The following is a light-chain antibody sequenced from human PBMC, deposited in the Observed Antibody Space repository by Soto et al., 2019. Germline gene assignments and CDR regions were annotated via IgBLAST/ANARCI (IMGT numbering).Light chain of an antibody. J-gene: IGKJ1*01. CDR1: QSISSY. CDR2: AAS. CDR3: QQSYSTPWT. Sequence: DIQMTQSPSSLSASVRDRVTITCRASQSISSYLNWYQQKPGKAPKLLIYAASSLQSGFPSRFSGSGSGTDFTLTISSLQPEDFATYYCQQSYSTPWTFGQGTTVEIK. V-gene: IGKV1-39*01.